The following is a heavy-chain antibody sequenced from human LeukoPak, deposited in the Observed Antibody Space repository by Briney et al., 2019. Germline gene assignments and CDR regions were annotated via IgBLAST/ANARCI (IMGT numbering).Heavy chain of an antibody. CDR3: ARDLARCHF. CDR2: TYYRSKWYI. D-gene: IGHD2-21*01. Sequence: SQTLSLTCAISGDSVSGNSAAWTWIRQSPSKGLELLGRTYYRSKWYIDYAVSVKSRITISPDTSKNQFSLQLNSVTPEDTAVYYCARDLARCHFWGQGTLVTVSS. V-gene: IGHV6-1*01. J-gene: IGHJ4*02. CDR1: GDSVSGNSAA.